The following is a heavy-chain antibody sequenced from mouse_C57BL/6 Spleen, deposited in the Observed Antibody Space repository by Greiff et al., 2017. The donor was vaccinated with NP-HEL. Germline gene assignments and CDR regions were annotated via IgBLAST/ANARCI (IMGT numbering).Heavy chain of an antibody. CDR3: ARSGGLRRGGCFAY. D-gene: IGHD2-4*01. V-gene: IGHV1-42*01. CDR2: INPSTGGT. Sequence: VQLQQSGPELVKPGASVKISCKASGYSFTGYYMNWVKQSPEKSLEWIGEINPSTGGTTYNQKFKAKATLTVDKSSSTAYMQLKSLTSEDSAVYYCARSGGLRRGGCFAYWGQGTLVTVSA. J-gene: IGHJ3*01. CDR1: GYSFTGYY.